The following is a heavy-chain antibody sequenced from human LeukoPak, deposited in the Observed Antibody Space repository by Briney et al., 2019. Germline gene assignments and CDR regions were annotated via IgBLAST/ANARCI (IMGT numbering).Heavy chain of an antibody. CDR1: GFTFSSYA. Sequence: GGSLRLSCAASGFTFSSYAMSWVRQAPGKGLEWVSVISASGGRTSYADSVKGRFTVSRDNSKNTLYLQMNSLRAEDTAVYYCARVRLDYGDYSYYFDYWGQGTLVTVSS. CDR3: ARVRLDYGDYSYYFDY. V-gene: IGHV3-23*01. CDR2: ISASGGRT. J-gene: IGHJ4*02. D-gene: IGHD4-17*01.